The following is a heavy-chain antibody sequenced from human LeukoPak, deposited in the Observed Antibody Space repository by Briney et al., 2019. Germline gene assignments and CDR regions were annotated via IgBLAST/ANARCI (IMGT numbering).Heavy chain of an antibody. CDR1: GVTISSYY. J-gene: IGHJ5*02. CDR2: IFYSGST. CDR3: ARDRDLLRFEGNWFDR. V-gene: IGHV4-59*01. D-gene: IGHD3-10*01. Sequence: SETLSLTCTASGVTISSYYWSWIRQPPGKGLEWIGNIFYSGSTNYNPSLKSRVTISVDTSKNQFSLKLSSVTAADTAVYYCARDRDLLRFEGNWFDRWGQGTLVTVSS.